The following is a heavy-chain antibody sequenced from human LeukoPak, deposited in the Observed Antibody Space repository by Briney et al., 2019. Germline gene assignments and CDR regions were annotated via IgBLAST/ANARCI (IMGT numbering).Heavy chain of an antibody. CDR3: ARDGGNFDIDY. J-gene: IGHJ4*02. Sequence: PSETLSLTCTVSGGSISSSGYYWGWVRQPPGKGLEWIGSIYYSGSTYYIPSLRSRITISLDTSKSQFSLKLSSVTAADTAVYYCARDGGNFDIDYWGQGTLVTVSS. V-gene: IGHV4-39*07. CDR2: IYYSGST. D-gene: IGHD4-23*01. CDR1: GGSISSSGYY.